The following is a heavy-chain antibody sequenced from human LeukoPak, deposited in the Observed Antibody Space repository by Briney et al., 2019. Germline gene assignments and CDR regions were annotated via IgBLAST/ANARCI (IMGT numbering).Heavy chain of an antibody. Sequence: SVKVSCKASGGTFSSYAISWVRQAPGQGLEWMGGIIPIFGTANYAQKFQGRVTITTGESTSTAYMELSSLRSEDTAVYYCAIYSGSKDYYYYYMDVWGKGTTVTVSS. J-gene: IGHJ6*03. CDR3: AIYSGSKDYYYYYMDV. D-gene: IGHD1-26*01. V-gene: IGHV1-69*05. CDR1: GGTFSSYA. CDR2: IIPIFGTA.